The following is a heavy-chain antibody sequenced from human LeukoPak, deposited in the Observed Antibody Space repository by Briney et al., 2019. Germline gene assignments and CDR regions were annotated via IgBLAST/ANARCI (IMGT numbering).Heavy chain of an antibody. V-gene: IGHV4-34*01. Sequence: PSETLSLTCAVYGGSFSGYYWSWIRQPPGKGLEWIGEINHSGSTNYNPSLKSRVTISVDTSKNQFSLKLSSVTAADTAVYYCAGIDYYHMDVWGKGTTVTISS. CDR2: INHSGST. CDR1: GGSFSGYY. J-gene: IGHJ6*03. CDR3: AGIDYYHMDV.